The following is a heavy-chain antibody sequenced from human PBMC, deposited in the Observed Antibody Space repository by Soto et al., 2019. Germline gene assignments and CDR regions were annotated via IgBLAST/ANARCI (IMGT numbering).Heavy chain of an antibody. CDR2: IYPADSDT. CDR3: ASLRCGSTSCYTRFHHLYGMDV. J-gene: IGHJ6*02. Sequence: PGESLKISCKGSGYSFTTYWIAWVRQMPGKGLEWTGIIYPADSDTRYSASFQGQVTISVDKSNSTASLQWRSLRASDPALYYWASLRCGSTSCYTRFHHLYGMDVWGQGATVTVCS. CDR1: GYSFTTYW. D-gene: IGHD2-2*02. V-gene: IGHV5-51*01.